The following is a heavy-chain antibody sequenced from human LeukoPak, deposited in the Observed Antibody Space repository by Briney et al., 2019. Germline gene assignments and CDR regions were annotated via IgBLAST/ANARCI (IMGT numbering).Heavy chain of an antibody. CDR3: ARAQGYDYDRNWFDP. CDR1: GFTFSSYS. V-gene: IGHV3-48*01. D-gene: IGHD3-16*01. Sequence: PGGSLRLSCAASGFTFSSYSMNWVRQAPGKGLEWVSYISSSSSTIYYADSVKGRFTISRDNAKNSLYLQMNSLRAEDTAVYYCARAQGYDYDRNWFDPWGQGTLVTVSS. J-gene: IGHJ5*02. CDR2: ISSSSSTI.